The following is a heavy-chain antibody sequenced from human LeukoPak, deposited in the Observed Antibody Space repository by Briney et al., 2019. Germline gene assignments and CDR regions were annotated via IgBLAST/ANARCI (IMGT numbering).Heavy chain of an antibody. CDR3: ARGMVRGVIDFLDY. V-gene: IGHV3-66*02. Sequence: QPGGSLRLSCAASGFTVSSNYMSRVRQAPRKGLEWVSVIYSGGSTYYADSVKGRFTISRDNSKNTLYLQMNSLRAEDTAVYYCARGMVRGVIDFLDYWGQGTLVTVSS. CDR2: IYSGGST. J-gene: IGHJ4*02. CDR1: GFTVSSNY. D-gene: IGHD3-10*01.